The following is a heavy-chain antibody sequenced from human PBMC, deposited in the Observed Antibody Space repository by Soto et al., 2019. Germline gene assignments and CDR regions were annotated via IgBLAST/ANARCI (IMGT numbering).Heavy chain of an antibody. CDR3: ARGRGRYSSGWSWFDP. CDR2: IFQSGST. J-gene: IGHJ5*02. D-gene: IGHD6-19*01. Sequence: PSNTLYLNCGVSGGTIRSPDWWTWVRQPPGKGLEWIGEIFQSGSTNYTPSLESRVTISVDKSKNQFSLTLTSVTAADTAVYFCARGRGRYSSGWSWFDPWGQGMLVTVS. CDR1: GGTIRSPDW. V-gene: IGHV4-4*02.